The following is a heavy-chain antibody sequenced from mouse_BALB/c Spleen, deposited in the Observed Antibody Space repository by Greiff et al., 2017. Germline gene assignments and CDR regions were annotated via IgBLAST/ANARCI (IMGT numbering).Heavy chain of an antibody. D-gene: IGHD1-2*01. CDR2: ISSGSSTI. J-gene: IGHJ2*01. Sequence: DVHLVESGGGLVQPGGSRKLSCAASGFTFSSFGMHWVRQAPEKGLEWVAYISSGSSTIYYADTVKGRFTISRDNPKNTLFLQMTSLRSEDTAMYYCAREDGYYFDYWGQGTTLTVSS. CDR3: AREDGYYFDY. V-gene: IGHV5-17*02. CDR1: GFTFSSFG.